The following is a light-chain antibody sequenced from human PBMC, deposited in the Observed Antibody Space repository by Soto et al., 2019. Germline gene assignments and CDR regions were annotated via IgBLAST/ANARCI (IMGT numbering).Light chain of an antibody. CDR1: SSDVGNYDL. V-gene: IGLV2-14*02. J-gene: IGLJ2*01. CDR3: ASYTRTTTLV. CDR2: EGS. Sequence: QSVLTQPASVSGSPGQSITISCTGSSSDVGNYDLVSWYQQHPGKVPKLMIYEGSKRPSGVSHRFSGSKSGNTASLTISGLQAEDEADYYCASYTRTTTLVFGGGTKLTVL.